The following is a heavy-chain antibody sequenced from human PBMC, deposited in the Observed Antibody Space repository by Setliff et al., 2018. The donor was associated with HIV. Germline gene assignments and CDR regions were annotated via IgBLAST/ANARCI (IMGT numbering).Heavy chain of an antibody. V-gene: IGHV4-39*07. Sequence: SETLSLTCVVSGDSISRSRYYWGWIRQPPGKGLEWVGSIYHSGNTHYNPSLKSRVTISVDTSKNQFSLKLSSVTAADTAVYYCARDKTYCNYSRCSRAGWYFDLWGRGTLVTVSS. J-gene: IGHJ2*01. CDR3: ARDKTYCNYSRCSRAGWYFDL. CDR1: GDSISRSRYY. D-gene: IGHD2-2*01. CDR2: IYHSGNT.